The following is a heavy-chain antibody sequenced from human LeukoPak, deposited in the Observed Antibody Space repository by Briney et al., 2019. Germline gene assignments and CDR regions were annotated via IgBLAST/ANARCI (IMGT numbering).Heavy chain of an antibody. CDR2: ISSSSSYI. CDR1: GFTFSSYS. V-gene: IGHV3-21*01. J-gene: IGHJ4*02. D-gene: IGHD3-10*01. Sequence: GGSLRLSCAASGFTFSSYSMNWVRQAPGQGLELVSSISSSSSYIYYADSVKGRFTITRDNAKSSLYLQMNSLRAEDTAVYYCARTLLWFGELLPLADYWGQGTLVTVSS. CDR3: ARTLLWFGELLPLADY.